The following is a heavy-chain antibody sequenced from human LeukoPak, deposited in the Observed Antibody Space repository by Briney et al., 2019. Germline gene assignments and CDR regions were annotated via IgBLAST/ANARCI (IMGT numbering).Heavy chain of an antibody. Sequence: SETLSLTCTVSGGSISSYYWSWIRQPPGKGLEWIGYIYYSGSTNYNPSLKSRVTISVDTSKNQFSLKLSSVTAADTAVYYCARDRHYYDSSGYYAGFDYWGQGTLVTVSS. CDR1: GGSISSYY. D-gene: IGHD3-22*01. V-gene: IGHV4-59*01. CDR3: ARDRHYYDSSGYYAGFDY. CDR2: IYYSGST. J-gene: IGHJ4*02.